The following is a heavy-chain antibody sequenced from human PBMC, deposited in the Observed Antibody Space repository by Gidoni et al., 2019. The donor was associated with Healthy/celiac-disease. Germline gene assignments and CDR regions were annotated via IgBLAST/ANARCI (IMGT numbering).Heavy chain of an antibody. CDR1: GGSFRGYY. D-gene: IGHD3-16*02. CDR2: INHRGST. CDR3: ARGLTFGGVIVTFDY. V-gene: IGHV4-34*01. J-gene: IGHJ4*02. Sequence: QVQLQPWGAGPLKPSETLSLTGAVDGGSFRGYYWGWLRQPPGKGLEGMGEINHRGSTNYNPSLKGRVTISVDTSKNQFSLKLSSVTAADTAVYYCARGLTFGGVIVTFDYWGQGTLVTVSS.